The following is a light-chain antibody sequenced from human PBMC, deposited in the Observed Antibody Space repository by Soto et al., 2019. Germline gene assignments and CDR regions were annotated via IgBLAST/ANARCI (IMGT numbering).Light chain of an antibody. CDR1: SSDVGGYNY. V-gene: IGLV2-14*01. CDR2: DVS. J-gene: IGLJ1*01. Sequence: QSALTQPASVSGSPGQSITISCTGTSSDVGGYNYVSWYQQHPGKAPKFMIYDVSNRPSGVSNCFSGSKSGNTASLTISGLPAEDEADYYCCSYTTSNTRQIVFGTGTKVTVL. CDR3: CSYTTSNTRQIV.